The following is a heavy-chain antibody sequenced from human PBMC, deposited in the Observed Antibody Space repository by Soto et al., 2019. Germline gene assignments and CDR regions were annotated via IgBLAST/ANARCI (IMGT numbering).Heavy chain of an antibody. CDR2: IYSGGST. V-gene: IGHV3-53*01. Sequence: EVQLVESGGGLIQPGGSLRLSCAASGFTVSSNYMSWVRQAPGKGLEWVSVIYSGGSTYYAYSVKGRFTISRDNSKNTLYLQMNSLRAEDTAVYYCARVKAVATFDYWGQGTLVTVSS. CDR3: ARVKAVATFDY. D-gene: IGHD6-19*01. CDR1: GFTVSSNY. J-gene: IGHJ4*02.